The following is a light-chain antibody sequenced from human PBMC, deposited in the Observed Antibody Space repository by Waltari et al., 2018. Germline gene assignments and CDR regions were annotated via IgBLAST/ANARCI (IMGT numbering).Light chain of an antibody. CDR1: QSVLYISNNKNY. V-gene: IGKV4-1*01. J-gene: IGKJ5*01. Sequence: DIVMTKSPDSLAVSLGERTTINCQASQSVLYISNNKNYLAWYQQKPGQPPKLLIYGASTRESGVPDRFSGSGSVTDFTLTISSLQAEDVAVYYCQQYYSTPITVGQGTRLEIK. CDR2: GAS. CDR3: QQYYSTPIT.